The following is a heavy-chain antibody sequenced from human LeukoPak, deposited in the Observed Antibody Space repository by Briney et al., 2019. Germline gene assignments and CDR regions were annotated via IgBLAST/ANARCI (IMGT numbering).Heavy chain of an antibody. J-gene: IGHJ4*02. CDR2: ISSSSSYI. D-gene: IGHD5-18*01. CDR3: ARDPEGYSYGEGDY. V-gene: IGHV3-21*01. CDR1: GVTFSSYS. Sequence: GGSLRLSCAASGVTFSSYSMNWVRQAPGKGLEWGSSISSSSSYIYYADSVKGRFTISRDNAKNSLYLQMNSLRAEDTAVYYCARDPEGYSYGEGDYWGQGTLVTVSS.